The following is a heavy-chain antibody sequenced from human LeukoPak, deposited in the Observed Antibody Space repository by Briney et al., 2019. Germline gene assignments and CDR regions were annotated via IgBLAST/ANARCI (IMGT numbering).Heavy chain of an antibody. Sequence: GGSLRLSCAASGFTFSSYSMNWVRQAPGKGLEWVSSISSSSSYIYYADSVKGRFTISRDNAKNSLYLQMNSLRAEDTAVYYCAREGYGGNQIDYWGQGTLVTVSS. V-gene: IGHV3-21*01. J-gene: IGHJ4*02. CDR3: AREGYGGNQIDY. D-gene: IGHD4-23*01. CDR1: GFTFSSYS. CDR2: ISSSSSYI.